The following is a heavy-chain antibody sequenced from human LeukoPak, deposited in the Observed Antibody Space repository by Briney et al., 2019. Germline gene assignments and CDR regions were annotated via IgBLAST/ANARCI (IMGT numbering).Heavy chain of an antibody. Sequence: GGSLRLSCVATGFPFSSYWMTWVRQAPGKGLEWVANIKQDGSKKSYVDSVKGRFTISRDNAKNSLYLQMNSLRAEDTAIYYCTRVGYIDEGIDYWGQGTLVTVSS. D-gene: IGHD5-24*01. CDR2: IKQDGSKK. J-gene: IGHJ4*02. CDR3: TRVGYIDEGIDY. V-gene: IGHV3-7*04. CDR1: GFPFSSYW.